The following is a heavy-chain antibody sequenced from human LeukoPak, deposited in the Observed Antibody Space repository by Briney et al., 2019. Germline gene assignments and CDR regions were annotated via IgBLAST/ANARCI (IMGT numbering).Heavy chain of an antibody. J-gene: IGHJ6*03. CDR3: ARGLYYYDSSGYYRYMDV. Sequence: GGSLRLSCAASGFTFSDYEMNWVRQAPGKGLEWVSYISSSASIIYYSDSVKGRFTISRDNAKNSLYLQMNSLRAEDTAVYYCARGLYYYDSSGYYRYMDVWGKGTTVTVSS. CDR1: GFTFSDYE. V-gene: IGHV3-48*03. CDR2: ISSSASII. D-gene: IGHD3-22*01.